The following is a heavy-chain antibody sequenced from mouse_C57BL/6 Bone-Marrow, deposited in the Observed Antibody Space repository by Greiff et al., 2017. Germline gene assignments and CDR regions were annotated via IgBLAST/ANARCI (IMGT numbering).Heavy chain of an antibody. CDR1: GYTFTSYG. D-gene: IGHD1-1*01. CDR2: IYPRSGNT. V-gene: IGHV1-81*01. CDR3: ASYYGSRGNY. Sequence: VKLVESGAELARPGASVKLSCKASGYTFTSYGISWVKQRTGQGLEWIGEIYPRSGNTYYNEKFKGKATLTADKSSSTAYMELRSLTSEDSAVYFCASYYGSRGNYWGQGTTLTVSS. J-gene: IGHJ2*01.